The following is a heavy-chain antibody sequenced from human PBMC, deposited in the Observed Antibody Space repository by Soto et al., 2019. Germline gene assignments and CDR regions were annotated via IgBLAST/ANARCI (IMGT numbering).Heavy chain of an antibody. V-gene: IGHV1-69*02. CDR3: VMVDNYVTPTPQDV. CDR2: IIPMFEIA. Sequence: QVQLVQSGVEVKKPGSSVKVSCKASGGSFRTYTVFWVRQAPGQGLEWMGRIIPMFEIANYAQRFQGRVTFNADKSTGTVYMEMISLTSDDTAVYYCVMVDNYVTPTPQDVWGQGTTVTVSS. CDR1: GGSFRTYT. D-gene: IGHD3-16*01. J-gene: IGHJ6*02.